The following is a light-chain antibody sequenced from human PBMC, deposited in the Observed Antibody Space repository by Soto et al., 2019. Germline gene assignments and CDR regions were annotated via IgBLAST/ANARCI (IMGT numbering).Light chain of an antibody. CDR3: QLYGSSWT. Sequence: EIVLTQSPGTLSLSPGERATLSCRASQSDSSRFLAWYQQKPGQAPRLLIHSTFRRDTGIPDRFSGSGSGTDFTPTSSRLAPDVSAVYYCQLYGSSWTFGQGTKVEIK. J-gene: IGKJ1*01. CDR1: QSDSSRF. V-gene: IGKV3-20*01. CDR2: STF.